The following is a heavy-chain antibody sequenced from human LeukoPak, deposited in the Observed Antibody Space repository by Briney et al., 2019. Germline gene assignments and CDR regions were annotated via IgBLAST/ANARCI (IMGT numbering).Heavy chain of an antibody. D-gene: IGHD6-25*01. V-gene: IGHV3-7*01. CDR3: ARRSAAKDAFDI. CDR2: IKQVGTEK. CDR1: GFTFSSYW. Sequence: GGSLRLSCVASGFTFSSYWMTWVRQAPGKGLEWVANIKQVGTEKYYVDSVKGRFTISRDNAKNSLYLQMNSLRAEDTAVYYCARRSAAKDAFDIWGQGTKVTVSS. J-gene: IGHJ3*02.